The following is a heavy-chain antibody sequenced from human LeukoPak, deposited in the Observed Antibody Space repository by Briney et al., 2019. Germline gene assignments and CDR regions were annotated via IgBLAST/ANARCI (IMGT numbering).Heavy chain of an antibody. CDR3: ARAQWLVPAFDI. CDR2: IRYDGNNK. J-gene: IGHJ3*02. V-gene: IGHV3-30*02. D-gene: IGHD6-19*01. Sequence: PGGSLRLSCAASGFTFSSYGMHWVRQAPGKGLEWVAFIRYDGNNKYYGDPVKGRFTISRDNSKDTLYLQMNSLRAEDTAVYYCARAQWLVPAFDIWGQGTMVTVSS. CDR1: GFTFSSYG.